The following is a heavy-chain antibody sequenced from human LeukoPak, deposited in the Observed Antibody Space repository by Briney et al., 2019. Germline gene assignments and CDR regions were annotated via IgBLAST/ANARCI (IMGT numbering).Heavy chain of an antibody. V-gene: IGHV3-30*02. J-gene: IGHJ4*02. CDR2: IRYDGSNK. D-gene: IGHD3-9*01. Sequence: GGSLRLSCAASGFTFSSYGMHWVRQAPGKGLEWVAFIRYDGSNKYYADSVEGRFTISRDNSKNTVYLQMNSLRAEDTAVYYCARGYYDISTANYYFDYWGQGTQVTAPS. CDR1: GFTFSSYG. CDR3: ARGYYDISTANYYFDY.